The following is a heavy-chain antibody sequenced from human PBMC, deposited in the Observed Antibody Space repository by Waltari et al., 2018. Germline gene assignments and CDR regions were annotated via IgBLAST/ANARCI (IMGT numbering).Heavy chain of an antibody. D-gene: IGHD5-18*01. Sequence: QVQLQQWGAGLLKPSETLSLTCAVYGGSFSGYYWSWIRQPPGKGLEWIGEINHSGSTNDNPSLKSRVTISVDTSKNQFSLKLSSVTAADTAVYYCAITYVDTAMLNDYWGQGTLVTVSS. CDR1: GGSFSGYY. CDR2: INHSGST. V-gene: IGHV4-34*01. J-gene: IGHJ4*02. CDR3: AITYVDTAMLNDY.